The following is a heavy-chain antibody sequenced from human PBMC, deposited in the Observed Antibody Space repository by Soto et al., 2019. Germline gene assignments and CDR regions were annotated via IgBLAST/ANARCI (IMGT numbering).Heavy chain of an antibody. V-gene: IGHV4-59*01. Sequence: QVQLQESGPGLVKPSETLSLTCTVSGGSISTYYWSWLRQPPGKGLEWIGYVFHSGTTSYNPSLQSRVTISVDTSTNQFSLRLSSVTAADTAVYYCARDRRVVRFGDPYPFYYYYYMDVWGKGTTVTVSS. CDR3: ARDRRVVRFGDPYPFYYYYYMDV. D-gene: IGHD3-10*01. J-gene: IGHJ6*03. CDR2: VFHSGTT. CDR1: GGSISTYY.